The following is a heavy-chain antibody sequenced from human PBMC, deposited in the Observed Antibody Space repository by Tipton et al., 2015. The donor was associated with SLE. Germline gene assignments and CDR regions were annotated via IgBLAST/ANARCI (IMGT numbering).Heavy chain of an antibody. CDR2: VYHTGNT. V-gene: IGHV4-38-2*02. D-gene: IGHD3-22*01. Sequence: TLSLTCSVSTYSISNGHYWAWVRQPPGKGLEWIGTVYHTGNTYYNPSLKSRVTISVDTSKNQFSLKLSSVTAADTAVYYCARAQADDSSGYYYLRAFDIWGQGTMVTVSS. CDR1: TYSISNGHY. CDR3: ARAQADDSSGYYYLRAFDI. J-gene: IGHJ3*02.